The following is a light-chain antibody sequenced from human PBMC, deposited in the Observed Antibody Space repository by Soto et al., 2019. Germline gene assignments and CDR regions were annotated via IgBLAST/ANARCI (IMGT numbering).Light chain of an antibody. V-gene: IGKV3-11*01. CDR2: DAS. J-gene: IGKJ4*01. CDR3: QQRSNWGLT. CDR1: QSVSSY. Sequence: EIVLTQSPATLSLSPGERATLSCRASQSVSSYLAWYQRKPGQAPRLLIYDASNRATGIPARFSGSGSGTDFTLTISSLEPEDFAVYYCQQRSNWGLTFGGGTKV.